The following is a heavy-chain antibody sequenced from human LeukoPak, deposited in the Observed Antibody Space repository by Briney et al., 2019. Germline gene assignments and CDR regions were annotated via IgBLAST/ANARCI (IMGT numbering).Heavy chain of an antibody. CDR3: ARDIRTYSSNWYRWFDP. Sequence: ASVKVSCKASGYTFTGYYMHWVRQAPGQGLEWMGWINPNSGGTNYAQKFQGRVTMTRDTSISTAYMELSRLRSDDTAVYYCARDIRTYSSNWYRWFDPWGQGTLVTVSS. V-gene: IGHV1-2*02. D-gene: IGHD6-13*01. CDR2: INPNSGGT. J-gene: IGHJ5*02. CDR1: GYTFTGYY.